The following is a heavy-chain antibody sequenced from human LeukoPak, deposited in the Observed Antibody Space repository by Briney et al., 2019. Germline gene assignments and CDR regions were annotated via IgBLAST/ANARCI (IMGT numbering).Heavy chain of an antibody. CDR3: ASGYGPLDY. CDR1: GFTFSVYS. Sequence: PGGSLRLSCAASGFTFSVYSMAWVRQAPGKGLEWISYISSSSSTIYYADSVKGRFTISRDDAKNSLFLQMNSLRDEDTAVYYCASGYGPLDYWGQGTLVTVSS. V-gene: IGHV3-48*02. J-gene: IGHJ4*02. D-gene: IGHD5-12*01. CDR2: ISSSSSTI.